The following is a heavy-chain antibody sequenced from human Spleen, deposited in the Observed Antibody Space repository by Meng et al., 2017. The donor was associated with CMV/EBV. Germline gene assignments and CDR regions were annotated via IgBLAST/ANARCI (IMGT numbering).Heavy chain of an antibody. V-gene: IGHV4-39*01. CDR2: IHYSGST. Sequence: TVSGGSSSSSSYYWGWIRQPPGKGLEWIGSIHYSGSTYYNPSLESRVTISVDTSKNQFSLKLSSVTAADTAVYYCARELVVPTGGFDPWGQGTLVTVSS. J-gene: IGHJ5*02. CDR1: GGSSSSSSYY. CDR3: ARELVVPTGGFDP. D-gene: IGHD3-22*01.